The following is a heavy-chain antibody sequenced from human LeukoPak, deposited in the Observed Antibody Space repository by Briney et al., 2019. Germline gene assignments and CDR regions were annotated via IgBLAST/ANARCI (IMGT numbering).Heavy chain of an antibody. Sequence: PGGSLRLSCAASGFTVSSNYMSWVRQAPGKGLEGVSVIYSGGSTYYADSVKGRFTISRDNSKNTLYLQMNSLRAEDTAVYYCARDVDTAMVEYAFAIWGQGSMVTVSS. J-gene: IGHJ3*02. CDR3: ARDVDTAMVEYAFAI. CDR2: IYSGGST. D-gene: IGHD5-18*01. V-gene: IGHV3-66*01. CDR1: GFTVSSNY.